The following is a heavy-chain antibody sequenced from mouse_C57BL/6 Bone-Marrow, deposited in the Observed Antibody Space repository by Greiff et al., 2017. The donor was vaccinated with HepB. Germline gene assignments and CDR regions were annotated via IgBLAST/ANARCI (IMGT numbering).Heavy chain of an antibody. CDR3: AELRRDY. J-gene: IGHJ2*01. D-gene: IGHD1-1*01. CDR2: INPYNGGT. CDR1: GYTFTDYY. Sequence: EVQLVESGPVLVKPGASVKMSCKASGYTFTDYYMNWVKQSHGKSLEWIGVINPYNGGTSYNQKFKGKATLTVDKSSSTAYMELNSLTSEDSAVYYCAELRRDYWGQGTTLTVSS. V-gene: IGHV1-19*01.